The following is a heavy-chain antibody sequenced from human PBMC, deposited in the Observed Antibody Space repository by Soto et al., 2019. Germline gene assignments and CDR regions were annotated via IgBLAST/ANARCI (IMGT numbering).Heavy chain of an antibody. Sequence: PGGSLRLSCAASGFTFSSYGMHWVRQAPGKGLEWVAVISYDGSNKYYADSVKGRFTISRDNSKNTLYLQMNSLRAEDTAVYYCAKDLGVGGSGQDYYYGMDVWGQGTTVTVSS. CDR2: ISYDGSNK. CDR3: AKDLGVGGSGQDYYYGMDV. V-gene: IGHV3-30*18. CDR1: GFTFSSYG. D-gene: IGHD6-19*01. J-gene: IGHJ6*02.